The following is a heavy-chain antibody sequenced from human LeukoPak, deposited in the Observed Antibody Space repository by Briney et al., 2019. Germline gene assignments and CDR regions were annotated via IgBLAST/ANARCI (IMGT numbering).Heavy chain of an antibody. CDR3: ARGVRGGTLRA. J-gene: IGHJ4*02. D-gene: IGHD1-1*01. CDR2: VIPIFGTA. V-gene: IGHV1-69*05. CDR1: GGTFSSYA. Sequence: GASVKVSCKASGGTFSSYAISWVRQAPGHGLEWMGGVIPIFGTANYAQKLQGRVTITTDESTSTAYMELSSLRSEDTAVYYCARGVRGGTLRAWGQGTLVTVSS.